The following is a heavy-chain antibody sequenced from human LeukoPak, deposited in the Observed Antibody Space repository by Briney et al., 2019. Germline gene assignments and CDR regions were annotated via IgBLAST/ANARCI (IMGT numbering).Heavy chain of an antibody. V-gene: IGHV3-11*04. J-gene: IGHJ4*02. CDR2: ISSSSSTI. CDR1: GFTFSDYY. Sequence: GGSLRLSCAASGFTFSDYYMSWIRQAPGKGLEWVSYISSSSSTIYYADSVKGRFTISRDNAKNSLFLQMNSLRIEDTAVYYCAKDLGYSSSWYYWGQGTLVTVSS. D-gene: IGHD6-13*01. CDR3: AKDLGYSSSWYY.